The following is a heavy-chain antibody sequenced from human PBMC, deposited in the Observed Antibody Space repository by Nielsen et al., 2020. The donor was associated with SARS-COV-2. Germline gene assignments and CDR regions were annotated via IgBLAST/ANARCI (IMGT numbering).Heavy chain of an antibody. CDR1: GFSFSGYA. CDR2: LSGRGGT. D-gene: IGHD3-22*01. V-gene: IGHV3-23*01. J-gene: IGHJ4*02. Sequence: GESLKISCRASGFSFSGYAMSWVRQAPGKGLEWVSALSGRGGTHYADFVKGRFTTSTDTSRTTLYLQMTSLRAEDTAIYYCAKAPDYYDDYFDYWGQGTLVTVSS. CDR3: AKAPDYYDDYFDY.